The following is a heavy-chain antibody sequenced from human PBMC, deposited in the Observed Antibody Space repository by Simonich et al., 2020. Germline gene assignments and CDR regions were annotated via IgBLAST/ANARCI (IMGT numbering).Heavy chain of an antibody. V-gene: IGHV4-59*08. CDR1: GGSISSYY. Sequence: QVQLQESGPGLVKPSETLSLTCTVSGGSISSYYWSWIRQPPGKGLGWIRYIYYSRCTNYNPSLQSRVTISVDTSKNQFSLKLSSVTAADTAVYYCARHDRWLQFYFDYWGQGTLVTVSS. D-gene: IGHD5-12*01. CDR3: ARHDRWLQFYFDY. CDR2: IYYSRCT. J-gene: IGHJ4*02.